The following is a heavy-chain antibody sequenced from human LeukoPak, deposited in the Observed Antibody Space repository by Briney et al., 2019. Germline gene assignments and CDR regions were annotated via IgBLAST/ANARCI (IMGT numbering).Heavy chain of an antibody. D-gene: IGHD6-19*01. Sequence: PSETLSLTCTVSGGSISSSRHYWGWISQPPGKGLEWIGSIYYSGSTYYNPSLKSRVTISVDTSKNQFSLKLSSVTAADTAVYYCARGYIAVAGMRDAFDIWGQGTMVTVSS. CDR1: GGSISSSRHY. CDR2: IYYSGST. V-gene: IGHV4-39*07. CDR3: ARGYIAVAGMRDAFDI. J-gene: IGHJ3*02.